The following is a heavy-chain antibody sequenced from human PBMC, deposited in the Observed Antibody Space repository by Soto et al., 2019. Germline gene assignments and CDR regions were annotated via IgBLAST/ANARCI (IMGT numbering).Heavy chain of an antibody. V-gene: IGHV3-30-3*01. D-gene: IGHD3-10*01. Sequence: QVQLVESGGGVVQPGRSLRLSCAASGLTFSSCAMHWVRQAPGKGLEWVAVISYDGSNNYYADSVKGRFTISRDNSKNTLYLQMNSLRAEDTAVYYCARARITMVRGDAFDIWGQGTMVTVSS. CDR1: GLTFSSCA. CDR2: ISYDGSNN. CDR3: ARARITMVRGDAFDI. J-gene: IGHJ3*02.